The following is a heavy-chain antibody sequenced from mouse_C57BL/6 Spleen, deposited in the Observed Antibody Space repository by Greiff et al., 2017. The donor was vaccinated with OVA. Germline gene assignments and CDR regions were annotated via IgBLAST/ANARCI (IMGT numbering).Heavy chain of an antibody. D-gene: IGHD2-3*01. V-gene: IGHV1-52*01. CDR2: IDPSDSET. CDR3: ARFSYDGYYAFAY. Sequence: QVQLQQPGAELVRPGSSVKLSCKASGYTFTSYWMHWVKQRPIQGLEWIGNIDPSDSETNYNQKFKDKATLTVDKSSSTAYMQLSSLTSEDSAVDYCARFSYDGYYAFAYWGQGTLVTVSA. CDR1: GYTFTSYW. J-gene: IGHJ3*01.